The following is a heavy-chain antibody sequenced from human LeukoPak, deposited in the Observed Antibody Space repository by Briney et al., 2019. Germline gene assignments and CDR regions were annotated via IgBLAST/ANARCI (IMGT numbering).Heavy chain of an antibody. D-gene: IGHD4-17*01. Sequence: GASVKVSCKASGYTFTSYGISWVRQAPGQGLEWMGWISAYNGNTNYAQKLQGRVTMTTDTSTSTAYMELRSLRSDDTAVYYCARGLTTVTTGIGNDAFDIWGQGTMVTVSS. V-gene: IGHV1-18*01. CDR1: GYTFTSYG. CDR3: ARGLTTVTTGIGNDAFDI. J-gene: IGHJ3*02. CDR2: ISAYNGNT.